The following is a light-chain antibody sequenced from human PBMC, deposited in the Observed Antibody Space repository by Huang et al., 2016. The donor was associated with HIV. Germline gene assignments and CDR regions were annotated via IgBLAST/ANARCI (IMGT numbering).Light chain of an antibody. V-gene: IGKV1-39*01. Sequence: DIQMTQSPSSLSASVGDRVTITCRAIQSITTYLNWYQQKPGKAPTLLIYATDSLQSGVPSRFSGRGSGTEFTLTISSLQPDDFATDYCQQGYTTSWTFGPGTKVE. CDR2: ATD. CDR1: QSITTY. J-gene: IGKJ1*01. CDR3: QQGYTTSWT.